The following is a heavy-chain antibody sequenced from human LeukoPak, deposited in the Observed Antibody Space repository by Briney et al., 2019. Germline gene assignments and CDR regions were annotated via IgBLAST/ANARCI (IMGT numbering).Heavy chain of an antibody. CDR2: ISNDGGGT. Sequence: GGSLRLSCAASGFIFNNYGLIWVRQAPGKGLEWVSAISNDGGGTNCADFVKGRFTISRDNSKNTLFLQMNSLRAEDTAPYYCAKGSSGYFVDLWGQGTLVTVSS. J-gene: IGHJ5*02. D-gene: IGHD3-22*01. CDR3: AKGSSGYFVDL. CDR1: GFIFNNYG. V-gene: IGHV3-23*01.